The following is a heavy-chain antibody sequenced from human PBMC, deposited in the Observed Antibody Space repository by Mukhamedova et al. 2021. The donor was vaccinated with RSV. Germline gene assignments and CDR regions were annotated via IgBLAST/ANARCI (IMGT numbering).Heavy chain of an antibody. J-gene: IGHJ3*02. CDR3: ARVKWSQSRAFDI. D-gene: IGHD1-26*01. CDR2: ISSNGGST. V-gene: IGHV3-64*01. Sequence: AISSNGGSTYYANSVKGRFTISRDNSKNTLYLQMGSLRAEDMAVYYCARVKWSQSRAFDIWGQGTMVTVSS.